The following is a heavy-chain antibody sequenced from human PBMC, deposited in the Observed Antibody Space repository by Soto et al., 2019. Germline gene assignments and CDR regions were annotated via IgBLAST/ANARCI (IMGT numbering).Heavy chain of an antibody. CDR3: AKQVRDGTSSPYYFDY. CDR1: GGSIRSSSYN. D-gene: IGHD6-6*01. Sequence: ETLSLTCTVSGGSIRSSSYNWGWIRQPPGKGLEWVSAISSAVNTYYADSVKGRFTISRDNSKNTLSLQMNSLRAEDTAVYYCAKQVRDGTSSPYYFDYWGQGTLVTVSS. V-gene: IGHV3-23*01. CDR2: ISSAVNT. J-gene: IGHJ4*02.